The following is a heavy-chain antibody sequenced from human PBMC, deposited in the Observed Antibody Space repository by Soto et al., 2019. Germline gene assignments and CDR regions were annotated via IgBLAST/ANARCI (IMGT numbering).Heavy chain of an antibody. Sequence: SVKVSCKASGGTFSTYAISWVRQAPGQGLEWMGGIIPIFGTAKYAQKFQGRVTITAGESTSTAYMELSSLRSEDTAVYYCAREIFGVIISGGRDGFDIWGQGTMVTVSS. J-gene: IGHJ3*02. CDR3: AREIFGVIISGGRDGFDI. V-gene: IGHV1-69*13. CDR1: GGTFSTYA. CDR2: IIPIFGTA. D-gene: IGHD3-3*01.